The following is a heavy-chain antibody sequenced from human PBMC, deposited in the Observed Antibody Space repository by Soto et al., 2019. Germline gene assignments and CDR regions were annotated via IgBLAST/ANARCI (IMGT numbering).Heavy chain of an antibody. CDR1: GFTFSSYA. D-gene: IGHD3-3*01. CDR2: ISYDGSNK. V-gene: IGHV3-30-3*01. J-gene: IGHJ6*02. CDR3: ARVILENYLGYYYVMDV. Sequence: GGSLRLSCAASGFTFSSYAMHWVRQAPGKGLEWVAVISYDGSNKYYADSVKGRFTISRDNSKNTLYLQMNSLRAEDTAVYYCARVILENYLGYYYVMDVWGQGTTVTVYS.